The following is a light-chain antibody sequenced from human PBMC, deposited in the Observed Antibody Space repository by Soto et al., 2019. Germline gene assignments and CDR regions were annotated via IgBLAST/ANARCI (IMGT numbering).Light chain of an antibody. CDR1: QSVSSN. CDR3: QQYGGSPYT. CDR2: GAS. J-gene: IGKJ2*01. V-gene: IGKV3-15*01. Sequence: EIVMTQSPATLSVSPGERATLSCRASQSVSSNLAWYQQKPGQAPRLLIYGASTRATGIPARFSGSGSGTDFTLTISRLEPEDFAVYYCQQYGGSPYTFGQGTKLEIK.